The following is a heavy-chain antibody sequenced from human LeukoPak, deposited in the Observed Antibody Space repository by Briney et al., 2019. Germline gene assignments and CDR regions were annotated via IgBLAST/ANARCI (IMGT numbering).Heavy chain of an antibody. CDR3: TRSNWGPEY. CDR2: ISGYCDTI. J-gene: IGHJ4*02. CDR1: GFPFTAYY. D-gene: IGHD7-27*01. Sequence: GGSLRLSCAASGFPFTAYYMSRMRQAPGKGLEWISHISGYCDTIYYADSVKGRFTIPRDNAKNSLYLQMNSLRAEDTAVYYCTRSNWGPEYWGQGTLVTVSS. V-gene: IGHV3-11*04.